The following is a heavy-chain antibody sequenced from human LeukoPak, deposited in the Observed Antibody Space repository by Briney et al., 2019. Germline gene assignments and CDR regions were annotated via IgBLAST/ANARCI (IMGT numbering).Heavy chain of an antibody. D-gene: IGHD4-11*01. CDR3: ASSGYSDYYRGPGYYYYGMDV. J-gene: IGHJ6*02. CDR1: GFTVSSNY. V-gene: IGHV3-53*01. Sequence: GGSLRLSCAASGFTVSSNYMSWVRQAPGKGLEWVSVIYSGGSTYYADSVKGRFTISRDNSKNTLYLQMNSLRAEDTAVYYCASSGYSDYYRGPGYYYYGMDVWGQGTTVTVSS. CDR2: IYSGGST.